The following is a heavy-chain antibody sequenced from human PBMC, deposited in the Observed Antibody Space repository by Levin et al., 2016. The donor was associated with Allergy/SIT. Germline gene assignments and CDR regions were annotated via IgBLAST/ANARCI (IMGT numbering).Heavy chain of an antibody. D-gene: IGHD5-18*01. J-gene: IGHJ4*02. CDR3: ARDGDGDTAMVSY. Sequence: WIRQPPGKGLEWIGYIYYSGSTNYNPSLKSRVTISVDTSKNQFSLKLSSVTAADTAVYYCARDGDGDTAMVSYWGQGTLVTVSS. V-gene: IGHV4-59*01. CDR2: IYYSGST.